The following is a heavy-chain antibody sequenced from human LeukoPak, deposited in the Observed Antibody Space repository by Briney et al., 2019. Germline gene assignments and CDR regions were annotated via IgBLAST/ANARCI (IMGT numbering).Heavy chain of an antibody. CDR1: GDSISSGGHY. D-gene: IGHD2-2*02. CDR3: ARWPLGYVVVPAAINPDY. J-gene: IGHJ4*02. CDR2: IYHSGTT. Sequence: SQTLSLTCNVSGDSISSGGHYWSWIRQRPGKGLEWIGYIYHSGTTYYNPYLKSRLTISVDTSKNHFSLRLTSVTAADTAVYYCARWPLGYVVVPAAINPDYWGQGTLVTVSS. V-gene: IGHV4-31*03.